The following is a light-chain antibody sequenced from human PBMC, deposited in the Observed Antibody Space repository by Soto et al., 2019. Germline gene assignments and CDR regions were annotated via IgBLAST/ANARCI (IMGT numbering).Light chain of an antibody. CDR2: EVD. Sequence: QSALTQPASVSGSPGQSITISCTGTYTDVGGYNRVSWYQHHAGKGPKMLIFEVDNRPSGISDRFSGSKSGDTASLTISDLQADDEADYYCVSYIESSLTHWVFGGGTQLTVL. CDR3: VSYIESSLTHWV. V-gene: IGLV2-14*01. CDR1: YTDVGGYNR. J-gene: IGLJ3*02.